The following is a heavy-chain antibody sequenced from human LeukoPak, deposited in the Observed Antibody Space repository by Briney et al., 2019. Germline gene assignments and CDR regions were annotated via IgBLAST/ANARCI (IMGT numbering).Heavy chain of an antibody. CDR2: IYTGGST. Sequence: GGSLRLSCAASGFTVSNNYMSWVRQAPGKGLEWVSVIYTGGSTYYADSAKGRFTISRDISKNTLYLQMNSLRAEDTAVYYCARGLRPYYYYYMDVWGKGTTVTVSS. CDR1: GFTVSNNY. D-gene: IGHD3-16*01. V-gene: IGHV3-53*01. J-gene: IGHJ6*03. CDR3: ARGLRPYYYYYMDV.